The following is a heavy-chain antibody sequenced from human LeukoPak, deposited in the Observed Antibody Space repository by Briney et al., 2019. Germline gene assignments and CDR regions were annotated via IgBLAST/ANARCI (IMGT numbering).Heavy chain of an antibody. D-gene: IGHD2-15*01. CDR2: IYTSGNT. J-gene: IGHJ4*02. CDR1: GGSISSYY. Sequence: SETLSLTCTVSGGSISSYYWTWIRQPAGKGLEWIGRIYTSGNTGYNPSLKSRVTMSVDTSKNQFSLNLSSVTAADTAVYYCARVDLRAAFFDYWGQGTLVTVSS. V-gene: IGHV4-4*07. CDR3: ARVDLRAAFFDY.